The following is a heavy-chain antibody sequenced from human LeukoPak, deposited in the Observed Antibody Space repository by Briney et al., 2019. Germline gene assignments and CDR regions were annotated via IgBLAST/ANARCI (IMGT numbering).Heavy chain of an antibody. CDR3: TRSGGWWSLDY. CDR2: ISHGGST. J-gene: IGHJ4*02. CDR1: GDSISSRNW. Sequence: SETLSLTCAVSGDSISSRNWWSWVRQPPGKGLDWIGEISHGGSTKYNPSLKNRVTISKDNFKNEFSLRLNSVTAADTAVYFCTRSGGWWSLDYWGQGALVTVSS. D-gene: IGHD2-8*02. V-gene: IGHV4-4*02.